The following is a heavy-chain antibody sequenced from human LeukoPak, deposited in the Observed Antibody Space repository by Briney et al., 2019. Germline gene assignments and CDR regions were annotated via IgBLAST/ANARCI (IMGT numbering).Heavy chain of an antibody. CDR3: ARHIGGGIEDMDV. J-gene: IGHJ6*03. CDR1: GGSIGTYY. Sequence: SETLSLTCTVSGGSIGTYYWSWIRQTPGKGLEWIGYIYVTGSTRYNPYLQSRVTISVDTSRNQFFLKMSSVTAADTAVYYCARHIGGGIEDMDVWGKGTKVTVSS. CDR2: IYVTGST. V-gene: IGHV4-59*08. D-gene: IGHD3-16*02.